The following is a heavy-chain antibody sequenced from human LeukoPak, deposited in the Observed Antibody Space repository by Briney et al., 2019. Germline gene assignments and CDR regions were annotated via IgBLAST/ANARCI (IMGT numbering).Heavy chain of an antibody. Sequence: GASVKLSCKASGYTFTCYYMHWVRHAPGQGLEWMGWINSNSGGTNYAQKFQGRVTMTRDTSISTAYMELRRQRSDDTAVYYCARGAGEWELAYWGQGTLVTVSS. CDR3: ARGAGEWELAY. D-gene: IGHD1-26*01. CDR2: INSNSGGT. V-gene: IGHV1-2*02. CDR1: GYTFTCYY. J-gene: IGHJ4*02.